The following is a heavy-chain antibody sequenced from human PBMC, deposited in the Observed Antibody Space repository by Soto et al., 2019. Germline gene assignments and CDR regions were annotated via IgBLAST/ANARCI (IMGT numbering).Heavy chain of an antibody. CDR1: GGSISSGGYY. J-gene: IGHJ4*02. D-gene: IGHD5-18*01. V-gene: IGHV4-31*03. CDR3: ARDPTARHYFDY. Sequence: SETLSLTCTVSGGSISSGGYYWSWIRQHPGKGLEWIGYIYYSGSTYYNPSLKSRVTISVDTSKNQFSLKLSSVTAADTAVYYCARDPTARHYFDYWGQGTLVTVSS. CDR2: IYYSGST.